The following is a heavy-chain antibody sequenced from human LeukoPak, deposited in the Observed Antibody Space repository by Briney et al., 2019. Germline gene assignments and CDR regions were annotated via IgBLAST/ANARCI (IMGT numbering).Heavy chain of an antibody. J-gene: IGHJ3*02. CDR1: GYIFTDYY. CDR2: FNPASGGT. D-gene: IGHD4-23*01. Sequence: ASVKVSCKASGYIFTDYYMQWVRQAPGQGLEWMGWFNPASGGTKYAQKFQGRVTMTRDTSINTAYMELSSLGLDNTAVYYCARGLYYGGNQRAHDAFDIWGQGTLVTVSS. CDR3: ARGLYYGGNQRAHDAFDI. V-gene: IGHV1-2*02.